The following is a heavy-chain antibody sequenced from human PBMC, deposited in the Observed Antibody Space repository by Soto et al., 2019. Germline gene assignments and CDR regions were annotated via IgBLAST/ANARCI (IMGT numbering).Heavy chain of an antibody. J-gene: IGHJ5*02. Sequence: PGGSLRLSCAASGVTFSNAWMNWVRQAPGKGLEWVGRIKSKTDGGTTDYAAPVKGRFTISRDDSKNTLYLQMNSLKTEDTAVYYCTTETYDFWSGYHNWFDHWGQGTLVTVSS. CDR2: IKSKTDGGTT. V-gene: IGHV3-15*07. D-gene: IGHD3-3*01. CDR1: GVTFSNAW. CDR3: TTETYDFWSGYHNWFDH.